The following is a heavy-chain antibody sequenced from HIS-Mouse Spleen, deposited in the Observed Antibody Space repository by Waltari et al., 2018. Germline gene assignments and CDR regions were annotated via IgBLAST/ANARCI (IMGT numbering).Heavy chain of an antibody. V-gene: IGHV4-38-2*02. CDR3: ARVKT. CDR1: GYSISSGYY. CDR2: SYHSGRT. Sequence: QVQLQESGPGLVKLSETLSLTCTVSGYSISSGYYWGWIRQPPGKGLEWIGSSYHSGRTYYNPSLKSRVTISVDTSKNQFSLKLSSVTAADTAVYYCARVKTWGQGTLVTVSS. J-gene: IGHJ5*02.